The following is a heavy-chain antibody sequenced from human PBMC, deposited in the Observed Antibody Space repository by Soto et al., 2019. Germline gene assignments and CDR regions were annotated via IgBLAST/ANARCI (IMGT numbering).Heavy chain of an antibody. V-gene: IGHV1-24*01. Sequence: ASVKVSCKVSGYTLTELAMHWVRQAPGKGLEWMGGFDPEDGETIYAQKFQGRVTMTEDTSTDTAYMELSSLGSEDTAVYYCATGPYYDSSGHPDYWGQGTLVTVS. D-gene: IGHD3-22*01. CDR3: ATGPYYDSSGHPDY. CDR1: GYTLTELA. CDR2: FDPEDGET. J-gene: IGHJ4*02.